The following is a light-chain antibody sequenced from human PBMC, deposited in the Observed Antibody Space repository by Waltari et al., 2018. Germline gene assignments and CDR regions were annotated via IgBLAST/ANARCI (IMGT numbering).Light chain of an antibody. CDR1: VLGSNF. Sequence: SYELTQLPSVSVSPGQTARLPCSGDVLGSNFADWYRQEPGQATVLVIYEDDKRYPGVPERFSGSTSGNTATLTISRVLTEDEADYYCVSGDEDILVFGGGTKLTVL. J-gene: IGLJ3*02. CDR3: VSGDEDILV. CDR2: EDD. V-gene: IGLV3-22*01.